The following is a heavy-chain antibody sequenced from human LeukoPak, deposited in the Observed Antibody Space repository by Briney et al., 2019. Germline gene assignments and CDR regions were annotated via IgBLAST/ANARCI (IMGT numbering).Heavy chain of an antibody. J-gene: IGHJ4*02. CDR3: ARDRAHYGSGITTTDY. D-gene: IGHD3-10*01. CDR2: MNPKSGNT. Sequence: ASVKVSCKASGYTFTRYDINWVRQATGQGLEWMGWMNPKSGNTGHAQKFQGRVTITRDTSISTVYMELSSLRFEDTAVYFCARDRAHYGSGITTTDYWGQGTLVAVSS. CDR1: GYTFTRYD. V-gene: IGHV1-8*03.